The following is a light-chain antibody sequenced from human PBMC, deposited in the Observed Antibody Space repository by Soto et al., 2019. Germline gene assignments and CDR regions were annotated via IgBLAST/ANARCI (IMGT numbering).Light chain of an antibody. CDR2: GAS. CDR3: QQYGSSPYT. V-gene: IGKV3-20*01. Sequence: EIVLTQSPGTLSLSPGKRATLSCRAAQRFSRTSLAWYQQKPGQAPRLLMYGASSRATGIPDRFSGGGSATDFTLTISRLEPEDFAVYYCQQYGSSPYTFGQGTKLEIK. J-gene: IGKJ2*01. CDR1: QRFSRTS.